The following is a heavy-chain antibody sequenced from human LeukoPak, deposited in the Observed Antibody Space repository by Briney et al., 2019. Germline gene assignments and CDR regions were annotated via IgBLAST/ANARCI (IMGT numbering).Heavy chain of an antibody. CDR1: GYTFTSYY. CDR3: AREDGSSCSLDY. CDR2: IDPSGGST. J-gene: IGHJ4*02. V-gene: IGHV1-46*01. Sequence: ASVKVSCKASGYTFTSYYMNWVRQAPGQGLEWMGIIDPSGGSTSYAQKFQGRVTMTRDMSTSTVYMELSSLRSEDTAVYYCAREDGSSCSLDYWGQGTLVTVSS. D-gene: IGHD6-13*01.